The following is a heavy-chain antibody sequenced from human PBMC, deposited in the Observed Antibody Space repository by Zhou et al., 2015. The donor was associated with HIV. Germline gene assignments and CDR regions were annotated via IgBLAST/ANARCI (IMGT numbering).Heavy chain of an antibody. V-gene: IGHV1-46*01. J-gene: IGHJ6*02. CDR1: GYTFTSYY. D-gene: IGHD3-22*01. CDR2: INPSGGST. CDR3: ARGAEWYYDSSGYYLNYYYGMDV. Sequence: QVQLVQSGAEVKKPGASVKVSCKASGYTFTSYYMHWVRQAPGQGLEWMGIINPSGGSTSYAQKFQGRVTMTRDTSTSTVYMELSSLRSEDTAVYYCARGAEWYYDSSGYYLNYYYGMDVWGQGTTVTVS.